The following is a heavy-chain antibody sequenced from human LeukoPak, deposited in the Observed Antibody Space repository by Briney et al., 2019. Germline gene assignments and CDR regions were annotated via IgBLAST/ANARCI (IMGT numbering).Heavy chain of an antibody. D-gene: IGHD3-22*01. V-gene: IGHV3-73*01. J-gene: IGHJ4*02. CDR2: IRSKAN. CDR1: GFTFSGSA. CDR3: AKDSRSLTMIVVVIPDY. Sequence: GGSLRLSCAASGFTFSGSAIHLVRQASGKGLEWVGRIRSKANYVESVKGRFTISRDDSKNTAYLQMNSLKTEDTAVYYCAKDSRSLTMIVVVIPDYWGQGTLVTVSS.